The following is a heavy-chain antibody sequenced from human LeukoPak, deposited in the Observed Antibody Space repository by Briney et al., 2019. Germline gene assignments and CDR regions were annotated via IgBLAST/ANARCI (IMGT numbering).Heavy chain of an antibody. CDR2: ISYDGSNK. J-gene: IGHJ3*02. CDR1: GLTFNRYW. D-gene: IGHD2-15*01. V-gene: IGHV3-30*18. Sequence: GGSLRLSCAASGLTFNRYWMSWVRQAPGKGLEWVAVISYDGSNKYYADSVKGRFTISRDNSKNTLYLQMNSLRAEDTAVYYCAKLGYCSGGSCSQNDAFDIWGQGTMVTVSS. CDR3: AKLGYCSGGSCSQNDAFDI.